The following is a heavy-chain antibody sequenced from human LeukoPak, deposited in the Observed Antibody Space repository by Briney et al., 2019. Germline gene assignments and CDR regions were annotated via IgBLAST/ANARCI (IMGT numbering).Heavy chain of an antibody. J-gene: IGHJ4*02. D-gene: IGHD3-10*01. Sequence: GGSLRLSCAASGFTFTSYWMHWVRQVPGKGLVWIAHVSPDGRRTDYADSVKGRFTVSRDNSNHILYLQMNSLTADDTAVYYCARVLSYFGSGSYPAYWGQGTLVTVSS. V-gene: IGHV3-74*01. CDR1: GFTFTSYW. CDR2: VSPDGRRT. CDR3: ARVLSYFGSGSYPAY.